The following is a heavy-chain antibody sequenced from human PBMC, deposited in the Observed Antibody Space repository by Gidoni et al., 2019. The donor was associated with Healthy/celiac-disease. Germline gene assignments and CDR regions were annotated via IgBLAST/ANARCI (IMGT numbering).Heavy chain of an antibody. J-gene: IGHJ4*02. CDR3: AKSLAARPVYFDY. D-gene: IGHD6-6*01. CDR1: GFTFSSYA. CDR2: ISGSGGST. V-gene: IGHV3-23*01. Sequence: EVQLLESGGGLVQPGGSLRLSCAASGFTFSSYAMSWGRQAPGKGLEWVSAISGSGGSTYYADSVKGRFTISRDNSKNTLYLQMNSLRAEDTAVYYCAKSLAARPVYFDYWGQGTLVTVSS.